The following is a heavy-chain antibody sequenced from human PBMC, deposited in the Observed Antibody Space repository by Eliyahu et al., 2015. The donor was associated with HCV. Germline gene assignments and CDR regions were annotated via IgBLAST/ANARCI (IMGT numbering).Heavy chain of an antibody. D-gene: IGHD2-15*01. CDR3: ARDQGYCSGGSCYSHGFDI. CDR2: IWNDGTNK. CDR1: GFTFSSYN. V-gene: IGHV3-33*01. J-gene: IGHJ3*02. Sequence: QVHLVESGGGVVQPGRSLRLSCAASGFTFSSYNMHWVRQAPGKGLEWVAIIWNDGTNKHYADSVKGRFTISRDNAKNTLYLQMNSLRAEDTAVYSCARDQGYCSGGSCYSHGFDIWGQGTMVTASS.